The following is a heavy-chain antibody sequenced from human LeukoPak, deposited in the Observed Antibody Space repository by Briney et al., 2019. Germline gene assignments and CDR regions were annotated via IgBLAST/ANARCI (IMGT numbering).Heavy chain of an antibody. D-gene: IGHD5-12*01. CDR1: GFTVSSNY. J-gene: IGHJ4*02. CDR2: IYSCGST. CDR3: AVATRSFLPDYC. Sequence: GGSLRLSCAASGFTVSSNYMSWVRQAPGKGLEWVSVIYSCGSTYYADSVKGRFTISRDNSKNTLYLQMNSLRAEDTALYYCAVATRSFLPDYCWGQGTLVTVSS. V-gene: IGHV3-66*01.